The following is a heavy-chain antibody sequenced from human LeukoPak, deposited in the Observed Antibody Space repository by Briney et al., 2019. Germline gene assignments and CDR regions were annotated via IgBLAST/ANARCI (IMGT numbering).Heavy chain of an antibody. CDR1: GYTFTGYY. Sequence: ASVKVSCKASGYTFTGYYMHWVRQAPGQGLEWMGWINPNSGGTNYAQKFQGRVTMTRDTSISTAYMELSKLRSDDTAVYYCARGIVGATPPNYWGQGTLVTVSS. CDR2: INPNSGGT. J-gene: IGHJ4*02. CDR3: ARGIVGATPPNY. V-gene: IGHV1-2*02. D-gene: IGHD1-26*01.